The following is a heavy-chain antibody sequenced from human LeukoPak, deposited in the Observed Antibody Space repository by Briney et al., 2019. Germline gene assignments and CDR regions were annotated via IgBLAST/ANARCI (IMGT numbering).Heavy chain of an antibody. CDR3: ARPFYCSGGSCPSHFAY. CDR1: GYTFTSYD. V-gene: IGHV1-8*01. J-gene: IGHJ4*02. D-gene: IGHD2-15*01. Sequence: ASVKVSCKASGYTFTSYDINWVRQATGQGLEWMGWMNPNSGNTGYAQKFQGRVTMTRNTSISTAYMELSSLRSEDTAVYYCARPFYCSGGSCPSHFAYWGQGTLVTVSS. CDR2: MNPNSGNT.